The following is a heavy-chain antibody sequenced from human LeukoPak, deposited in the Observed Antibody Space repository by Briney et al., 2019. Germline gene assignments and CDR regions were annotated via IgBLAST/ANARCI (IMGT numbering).Heavy chain of an antibody. Sequence: ASVKVSCKVSGYTLTELSMHWVRQAPGKGLEWMGGFDPEDGETIYAQKFQGRVTMTEDTSTDTAYMELSSLRSEDTAVYYCARDSYSSGWYRIAYAYYYMDVWGKGTTVTVSS. CDR1: GYTLTELS. CDR3: ARDSYSSGWYRIAYAYYYMDV. J-gene: IGHJ6*03. V-gene: IGHV1-24*01. CDR2: FDPEDGET. D-gene: IGHD6-19*01.